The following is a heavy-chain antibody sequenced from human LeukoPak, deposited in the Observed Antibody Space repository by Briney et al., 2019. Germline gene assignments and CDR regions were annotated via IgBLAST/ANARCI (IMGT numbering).Heavy chain of an antibody. V-gene: IGHV4-59*01. Sequence: SETLSLTCTVSGGSISSYYWSWIRQPPGKGLEYIGYTDYSGSTNYNPSLKSRVTISVDRSKNQFSLKVSSVTAADTAVYYCARSEMGGYTFDHWGQGTLVTVSS. CDR1: GGSISSYY. CDR3: ARSEMGGYTFDH. J-gene: IGHJ4*02. D-gene: IGHD5-24*01. CDR2: TDYSGST.